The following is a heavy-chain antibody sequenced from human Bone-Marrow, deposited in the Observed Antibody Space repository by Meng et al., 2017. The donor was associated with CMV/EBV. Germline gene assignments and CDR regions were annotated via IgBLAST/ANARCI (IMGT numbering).Heavy chain of an antibody. CDR3: ARGAAAAAGSLDY. D-gene: IGHD6-13*01. CDR2: INPNSGGT. Sequence: CKASGYTFTGYYMHWVRQAPGQGLEWMGWINPNSGGTNYAQKFQGRVTMTRDTSISTAYMELSRLRSDDTAVYYCARGAAAAAGSLDYWGQGTLVTVSS. J-gene: IGHJ4*02. CDR1: GYTFTGYY. V-gene: IGHV1-2*02.